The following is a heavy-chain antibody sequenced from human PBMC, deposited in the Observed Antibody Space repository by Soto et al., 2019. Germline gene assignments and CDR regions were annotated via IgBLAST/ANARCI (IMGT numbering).Heavy chain of an antibody. CDR3: ARESEDLTSNFDY. J-gene: IGHJ4*02. V-gene: IGHV3-21*06. CDR2: ISSTTNYI. Sequence: GGSLRPSSAASGFTFTRYSMNWVRQAPANGLEWVSSISSTTNYIYYGDSMKVRFTISRDNAKNSLYLEMNSLRAEDTAVYYCARESEDLTSNFDYWGQGTLVTVS. CDR1: GFTFTRYS.